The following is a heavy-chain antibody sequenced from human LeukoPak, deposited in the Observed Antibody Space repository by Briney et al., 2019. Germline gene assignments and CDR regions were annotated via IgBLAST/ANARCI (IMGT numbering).Heavy chain of an antibody. CDR3: ARGQGGNYYLNYFDY. V-gene: IGHV4-59*01. Sequence: SETLSLTCTVTGGSFTTYYWSWIRQPPGKGLEWIGHFYYSGSTNYNPSLKSRVAISVDTSRNQFSLKLTSVIAADTAVYYCARGQGGNYYLNYFDYWGQGALVTVSS. J-gene: IGHJ4*02. D-gene: IGHD1-26*01. CDR2: FYYSGST. CDR1: GGSFTTYY.